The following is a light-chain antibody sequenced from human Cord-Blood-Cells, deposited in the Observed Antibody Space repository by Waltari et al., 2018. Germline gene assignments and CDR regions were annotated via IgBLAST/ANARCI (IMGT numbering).Light chain of an antibody. J-gene: IGLJ2*01. CDR1: SSNIRAGYD. Sequence: QSVLTQPPSVSGAPGQRVTISCTGSSSNIRAGYDVHWYQQLPGTAPKLLIYGNSKRPSGFPDRFSGSKSGTSASLAITGLQAEDEADYYCQSYNSSLSVVFGGGTKLTVL. CDR2: GNS. CDR3: QSYNSSLSVV. V-gene: IGLV1-40*01.